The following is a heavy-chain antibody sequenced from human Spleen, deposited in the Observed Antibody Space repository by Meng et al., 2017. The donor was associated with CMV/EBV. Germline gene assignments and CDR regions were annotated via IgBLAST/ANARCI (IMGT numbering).Heavy chain of an antibody. V-gene: IGHV3-53*01. CDR2: IYIDGST. D-gene: IGHD4-17*01. J-gene: IGHJ4*02. CDR3: VRALDHDYHDYYFDH. CDR1: GFTFSNYN. Sequence: GESLKISCAASGFTFSNYNMDWVRQSPGKGLEWVSIIYIDGSTSYAASVKGRFTISRDISKNTLNLQMNSLRAEDTAIYYCVRALDHDYHDYYFDHWGQGTLVTVSS.